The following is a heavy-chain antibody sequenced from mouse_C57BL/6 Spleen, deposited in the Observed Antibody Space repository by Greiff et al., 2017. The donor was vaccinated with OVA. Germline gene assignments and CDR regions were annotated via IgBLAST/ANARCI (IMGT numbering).Heavy chain of an antibody. CDR3: ARSTTVVESYFDY. J-gene: IGHJ2*01. Sequence: QVQLQQSGAELVKPGASVKISCKASGYAFSSYWMHWVKQRPGKGLEWIGQIYPGDGDTNYNGKFKGKATLTVDKSSSPAYMQLSSLTSEDASVYVCARSTTVVESYFDYWGQGTTLTVSS. D-gene: IGHD1-1*01. CDR2: IYPGDGDT. CDR1: GYAFSSYW. V-gene: IGHV1-80*01.